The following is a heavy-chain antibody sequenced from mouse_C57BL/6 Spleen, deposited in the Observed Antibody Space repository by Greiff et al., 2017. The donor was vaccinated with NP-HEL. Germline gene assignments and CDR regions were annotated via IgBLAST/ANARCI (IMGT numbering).Heavy chain of an antibody. CDR2: IYPGDGDT. V-gene: IGHV1-80*01. D-gene: IGHD1-1*01. CDR3: TRRDVSRPLFDY. J-gene: IGHJ2*01. Sequence: VKPQQSGAELVKPGASVKISCKASGYAFSSYWMNWVKQRPGKGLAWIGQIYPGDGDTNYIGKFKGKATLTADKSSSTAYMQLCCLTSEDSAVYFSTRRDVSRPLFDYWGHGTTLTVSS. CDR1: GYAFSSYW.